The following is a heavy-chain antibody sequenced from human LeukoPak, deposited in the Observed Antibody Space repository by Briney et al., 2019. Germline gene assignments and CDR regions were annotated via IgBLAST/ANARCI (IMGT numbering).Heavy chain of an antibody. CDR2: INHSGST. J-gene: IGHJ4*02. Sequence: SETLSLTCAVYGGSFSGYYWSWIRQPPGKGLEWIGEINHSGSTNYNPSLKSRVTISVDTSKNQFSLKLSSVTAADTAVYYCARSWLRLRYFDYWGQGTLVTVSS. CDR3: ARSWLRLRYFDY. D-gene: IGHD5-12*01. CDR1: GGSFSGYY. V-gene: IGHV4-34*01.